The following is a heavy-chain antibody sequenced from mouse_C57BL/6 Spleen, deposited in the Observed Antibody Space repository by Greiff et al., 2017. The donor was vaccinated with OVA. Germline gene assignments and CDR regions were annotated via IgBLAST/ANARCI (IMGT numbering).Heavy chain of an antibody. V-gene: IGHV1-19*01. CDR1: GYTFTDYH. Sequence: EVKLQESGPVLVKPGASVKMSCKASGYTFTDYHMNWVKQSHGKSLEWIGVINPYNGGTSYNQKFKGKATLTVDKSSSTAYMELNSLTSEDSAVYYCARSIYYGNYGLAMDYWGQGTSVTVSS. D-gene: IGHD2-1*01. J-gene: IGHJ4*01. CDR2: INPYNGGT. CDR3: ARSIYYGNYGLAMDY.